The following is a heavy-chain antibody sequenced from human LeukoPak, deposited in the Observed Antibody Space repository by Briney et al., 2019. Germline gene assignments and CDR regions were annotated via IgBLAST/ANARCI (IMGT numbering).Heavy chain of an antibody. CDR1: GGSFSGYY. Sequence: PSETLSLTCAVYGGSFSGYYWSWIRQPPGKGLEWIGETNHSGSTNYDPSLKSRVTISVDTSKNQFSLKLSSVTAADTAVYYCARGQLGGNSLYYFDYWGQGTLVTVSS. CDR2: TNHSGST. J-gene: IGHJ4*02. V-gene: IGHV4-34*01. CDR3: ARGQLGGNSLYYFDY. D-gene: IGHD4-23*01.